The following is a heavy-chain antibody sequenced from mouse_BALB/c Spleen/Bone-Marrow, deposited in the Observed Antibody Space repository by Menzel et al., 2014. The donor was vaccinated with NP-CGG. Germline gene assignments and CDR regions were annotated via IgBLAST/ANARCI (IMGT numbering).Heavy chain of an antibody. V-gene: IGHV1-80*01. D-gene: IGHD1-1*01. CDR1: GYAFSSYW. CDR3: ARGIAAVVAGYVMEY. Sequence: QVQLQQSGAELVRPGSSVKISCKASGYAFSSYWMNWVKQRPGQGLEWIGQIYPGDGDTNYNGKFKGKATLTADKSSSTAYMQLSSLTSEDSAVYFCARGIAAVVAGYVMEYWGQGGSVTVSS. J-gene: IGHJ4*01. CDR2: IYPGDGDT.